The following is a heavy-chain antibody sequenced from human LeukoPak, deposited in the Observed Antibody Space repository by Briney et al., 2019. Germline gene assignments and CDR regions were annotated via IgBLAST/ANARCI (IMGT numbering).Heavy chain of an antibody. CDR1: GVTFSTYG. J-gene: IGHJ3*02. CDR3: AKGGYCSSSSCYQGVFDI. CDR2: LSYDGSNK. V-gene: IGHV3-30*18. D-gene: IGHD2-2*03. Sequence: GGSLRLSCAASGVTFSTYGMHWVRQAPGKGLEWMSLLSYDGSNKYYADSVKGRFTISRDNSKNTVYLQMNSLRAEDTAVYYCAKGGYCSSSSCYQGVFDIWGQGTMVTVSS.